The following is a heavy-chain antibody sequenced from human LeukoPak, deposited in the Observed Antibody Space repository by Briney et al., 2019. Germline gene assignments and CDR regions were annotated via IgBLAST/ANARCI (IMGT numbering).Heavy chain of an antibody. D-gene: IGHD1-26*01. CDR2: ISSSGDSI. CDR3: ARDRRVGATWSVGAFDI. V-gene: IGHV3-48*03. Sequence: GGSLTLSCAVSGFSLTTYEMNWVRQAPGKGLEWVSYISSSGDSIYYADSVKGRFTISRDNAKNSLSLQMNSLRAEDTAIYYCARDRRVGATWSVGAFDIWGQGTTVTVS. J-gene: IGHJ3*02. CDR1: GFSLTTYE.